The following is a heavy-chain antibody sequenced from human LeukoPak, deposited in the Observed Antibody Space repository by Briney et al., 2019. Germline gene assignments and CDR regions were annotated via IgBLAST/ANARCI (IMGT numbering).Heavy chain of an antibody. CDR2: ISYDGSNK. Sequence: GGSLRLSCAVSGFTFSSYGMYWVRQAPGKGLEWVAVISYDGSNKYYADSVKGRFTISRDNYKNTLYLQMNGLRDEDTAVYYCARDAGSGYFDYWGQGTLVTVSS. CDR3: ARDAGSGYFDY. J-gene: IGHJ4*02. D-gene: IGHD6-19*01. CDR1: GFTFSSYG. V-gene: IGHV3-30*03.